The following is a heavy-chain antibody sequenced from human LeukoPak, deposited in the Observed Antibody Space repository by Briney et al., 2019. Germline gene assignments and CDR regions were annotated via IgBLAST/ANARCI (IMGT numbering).Heavy chain of an antibody. CDR2: INHSGST. CDR1: GGSFSGYY. V-gene: IGHV4-34*01. D-gene: IGHD4-17*01. J-gene: IGHJ5*02. Sequence: PSETLSLTCAVYGGSFSGYYWSWIRQPPGKGLEWIGEINHSGSTNYNPSLKSRVTISVDTSKNQFSLKLSSVTAADTAVYYCAREGDYGDFDNWFDPWGQGTLVTVS. CDR3: AREGDYGDFDNWFDP.